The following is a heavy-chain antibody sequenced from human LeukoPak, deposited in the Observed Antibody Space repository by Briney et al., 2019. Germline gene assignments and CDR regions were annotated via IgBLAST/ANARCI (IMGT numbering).Heavy chain of an antibody. J-gene: IGHJ4*02. CDR3: DRENYYDSSVVDY. V-gene: IGHV4-30-4*01. D-gene: IGHD3-22*01. CDR2: IYYSGST. CDR1: GGSISSGDYY. Sequence: PSQTLSLTCTVSGGSISSGDYYWSWIRQPPGKGLEWIGYIYYSGSTYYNPSLKSRVTISVDTSKNQFSLKLSSVTAADTAVYYCDRENYYDSSVVDYWGQGTLVTVSS.